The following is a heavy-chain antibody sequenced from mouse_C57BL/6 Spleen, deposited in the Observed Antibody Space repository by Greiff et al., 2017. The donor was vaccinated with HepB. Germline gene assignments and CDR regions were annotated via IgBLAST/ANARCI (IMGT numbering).Heavy chain of an antibody. CDR3: ARNPIYYGYPVAY. J-gene: IGHJ3*01. CDR1: GYTFTSYW. CDR2: IDPSDSYT. V-gene: IGHV1-59*01. Sequence: QVQLQQPGAELVRPGTSVKLSCKASGYTFTSYWMHWVKQRPGQGLEWIGVIDPSDSYTNYNQKFKGKATLTVDTSSSTAYMQLSSLTSEDSAVYYCARNPIYYGYPVAYWGQGTLATVSA. D-gene: IGHD2-2*01.